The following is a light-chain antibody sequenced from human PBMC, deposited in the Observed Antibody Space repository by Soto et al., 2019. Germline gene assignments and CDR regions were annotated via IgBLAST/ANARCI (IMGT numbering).Light chain of an antibody. Sequence: DIQMTQSPSSVSASVGDRVTITCRSSEDISTWLAWYQQKPGKAPKLVXYAASSLQSGVPSRFSGSGSGTDLTLTISSLQPEDFANYYCQHADSFPLITFGQGTRLEIK. J-gene: IGKJ5*01. V-gene: IGKV1-12*01. CDR3: QHADSFPLIT. CDR1: EDISTW. CDR2: AAS.